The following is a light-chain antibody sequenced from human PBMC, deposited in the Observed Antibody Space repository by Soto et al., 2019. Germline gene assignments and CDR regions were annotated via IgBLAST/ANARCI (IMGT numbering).Light chain of an antibody. J-gene: IGKJ5*01. Sequence: EIVLTQSPGTLSLSPGERATLSCRASQSVSSAYLAWYQPKPGQAPRLLIYDVSSRATGIPDRFSGSGSGTDFTLTVSRLEPEDFAVYYCQQYGSSPITFGQGTRREIK. CDR2: DVS. CDR1: QSVSSAY. V-gene: IGKV3-20*01. CDR3: QQYGSSPIT.